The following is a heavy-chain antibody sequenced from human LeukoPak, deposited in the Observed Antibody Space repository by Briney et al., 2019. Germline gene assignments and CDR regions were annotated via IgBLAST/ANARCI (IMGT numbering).Heavy chain of an antibody. CDR3: ARGGGYYYAASFYMDV. Sequence: PGGSLRLSCVGSEFSFNNSWMTWVRQAPGEGLEWVATIKEDGEETYHVGSVRGRFTISRDNAKNSLYLQMNSLTHEDTAMYFCARGGGYYYAASFYMDVWGKGTTVTVSS. V-gene: IGHV3-7*01. CDR2: IKEDGEET. CDR1: EFSFNNSW. J-gene: IGHJ6*03. D-gene: IGHD3-22*01.